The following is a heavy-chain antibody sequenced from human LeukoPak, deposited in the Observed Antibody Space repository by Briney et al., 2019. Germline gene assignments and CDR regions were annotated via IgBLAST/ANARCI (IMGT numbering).Heavy chain of an antibody. D-gene: IGHD3-22*01. CDR2: IYYSGST. Sequence: SETLSLTCTVSGGSISSYYWSWIRQPPGKGVEWIGYIYYSGSTNYNPSLKGRVTISVDTSKNQFSLKLSSVTAADTAVYYCARGPVHYYEDGFDPWGQGTLVTVSS. CDR1: GGSISSYY. J-gene: IGHJ5*02. V-gene: IGHV4-59*01. CDR3: ARGPVHYYEDGFDP.